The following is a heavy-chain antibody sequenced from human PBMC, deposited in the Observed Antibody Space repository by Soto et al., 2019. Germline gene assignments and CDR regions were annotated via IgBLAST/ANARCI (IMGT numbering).Heavy chain of an antibody. CDR2: IYHSGST. V-gene: IGHV4-4*02. CDR1: SGSISSSNW. Sequence: QVQLQESGPGLVKPSGTLSLTCAVSSGSISSSNWWSWVRQPPGRGLEWIGEIYHSGSTNYNPSLKSRVTISVDKSKNQFSLKLSSVTAADTAVYYCARVTVTGSYYYYYMDVWGKGTTVTVSS. J-gene: IGHJ6*03. CDR3: ARVTVTGSYYYYYMDV. D-gene: IGHD1-20*01.